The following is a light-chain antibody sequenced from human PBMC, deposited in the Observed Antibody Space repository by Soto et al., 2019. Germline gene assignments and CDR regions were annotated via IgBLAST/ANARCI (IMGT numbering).Light chain of an antibody. V-gene: IGKV3-15*01. Sequence: EILITQSPATLSVSPGERATLACRASQSVGSNLAWYQQKPGQYPRLLIYGASTGATGIPARFSGSGSETDFTLTISRLEPEDFAVYYCQQYGSSSTFGQATRLE. CDR2: GAS. J-gene: IGKJ5*01. CDR1: QSVGSN. CDR3: QQYGSSST.